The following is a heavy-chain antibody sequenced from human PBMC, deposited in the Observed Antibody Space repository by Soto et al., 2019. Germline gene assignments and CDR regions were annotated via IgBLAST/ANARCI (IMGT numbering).Heavy chain of an antibody. D-gene: IGHD6-13*01. CDR2: VYNSGST. CDR1: GGSISSGGYY. CDR3: ARYRREAVAGYTLDN. V-gene: IGHV4-61*08. Sequence: SETLSLTCTVSGGSISSGGYYWSWIRQPPGKGLEWIGYVYNSGSTNYNPSLKSRVTISEDTSKSQFSLKVNSMTAADTAVYYCARYRREAVAGYTLDNWGQGILVTVSS. J-gene: IGHJ4*02.